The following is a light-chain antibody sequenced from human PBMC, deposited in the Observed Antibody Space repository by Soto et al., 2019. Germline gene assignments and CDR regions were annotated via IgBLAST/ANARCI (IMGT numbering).Light chain of an antibody. CDR3: QQYGSSPRT. V-gene: IGKV1-5*01. CDR2: DAS. CDR1: QSISSW. J-gene: IGKJ5*01. Sequence: DIQMTQSPSTLSASVGDRVTITCRASQSISSWLAWYQQKPGKAPKALIYDASTLRSGVPSRFSGGGSGTDFTLTISRLETEDFAVYYCQQYGSSPRTFGQGT.